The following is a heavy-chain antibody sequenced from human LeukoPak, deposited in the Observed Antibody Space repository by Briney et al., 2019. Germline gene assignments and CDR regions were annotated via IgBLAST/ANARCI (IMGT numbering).Heavy chain of an antibody. CDR1: GFTVSSNH. Sequence: GGSLRLSCAASGFTVSSNHMSWVRQAPGKGLEWVSIIYSSADTDYADYVKGRFTDVKDNSKNTVYLQMNSLRAEDTAVYYCARGAAGGSGGIDYWGQGTLVTVSS. CDR2: IYSSADT. CDR3: ARGAAGGSGGIDY. J-gene: IGHJ4*02. V-gene: IGHV3-53*01. D-gene: IGHD6-13*01.